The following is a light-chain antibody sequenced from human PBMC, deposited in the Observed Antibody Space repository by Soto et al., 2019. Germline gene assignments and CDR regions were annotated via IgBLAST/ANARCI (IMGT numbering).Light chain of an antibody. CDR3: SSYTTSHTWV. CDR1: SSDIGDYNF. Sequence: QSALTQPASVSGSPGRSITISCTGTSSDIGDYNFVSWYQQHPGEAPKVMIYEVSNRPSGVSNRFSGSKSGNTASLTISGVQTEADADYYCSSYTTSHTWVFGGGTKLTVL. V-gene: IGLV2-14*01. CDR2: EVS. J-gene: IGLJ3*02.